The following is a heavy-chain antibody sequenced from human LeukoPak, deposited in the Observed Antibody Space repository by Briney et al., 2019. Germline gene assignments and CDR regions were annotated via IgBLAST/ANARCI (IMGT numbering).Heavy chain of an antibody. CDR3: ARDHIVGATNFDY. CDR1: GCTFSSYW. Sequence: PGGSLRLSCAASGCTFSSYWMSWVRQAPGKGLEWVANIRQDGGDKYYVDSVKGRFTISRDNAKNSLYLQMNDLRAEDTAVYYCARDHIVGATNFDYWGQGTLVTVCS. J-gene: IGHJ4*02. D-gene: IGHD1-26*01. CDR2: IRQDGGDK. V-gene: IGHV3-7*01.